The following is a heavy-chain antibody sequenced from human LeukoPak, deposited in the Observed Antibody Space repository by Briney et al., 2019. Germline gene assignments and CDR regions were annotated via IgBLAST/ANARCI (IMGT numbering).Heavy chain of an antibody. J-gene: IGHJ6*02. D-gene: IGHD5-12*01. Sequence: ASVKVSCKASGYTFTNYYMHWVRQAPGQGLEWMGIINPSGGSTIYAQKFQGRLTMTRDTSTSTVYMELSSLRSEDTAVYYCARSVVATTGYYYGMDVWGQGTTVTVSS. V-gene: IGHV1-46*01. CDR1: GYTFTNYY. CDR3: ARSVVATTGYYYGMDV. CDR2: INPSGGST.